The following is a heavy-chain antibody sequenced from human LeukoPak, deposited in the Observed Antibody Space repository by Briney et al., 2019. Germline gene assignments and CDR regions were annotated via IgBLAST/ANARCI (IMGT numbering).Heavy chain of an antibody. J-gene: IGHJ5*02. CDR1: GGTFSSYT. V-gene: IGHV1-69*02. CDR2: IIPILGIA. D-gene: IGHD3-3*02. CDR3: ARIASVNWFDP. Sequence: PGSSVKVSCKASGGTFSSYTISWVRQAPGQGLEWMGRIIPILGIANYAQKFQGRVTITADKSTSTAYMELSSLRSEDTAVYYWARIASVNWFDPWGQGTLVTVSS.